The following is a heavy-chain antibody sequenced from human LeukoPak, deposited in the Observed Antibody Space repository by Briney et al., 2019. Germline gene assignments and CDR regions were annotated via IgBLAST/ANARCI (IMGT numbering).Heavy chain of an antibody. CDR3: VRESSGEYFQH. V-gene: IGHV4-59*01. CDR1: GGSISSYY. Sequence: SETLSLTCTVSGGSISSYYWSWIRQPPGKGLEWIGYIYYSGSTDYNPSLKSRVTISVDTSKNQFSLKLSSVTAADTAVYYCVRESSGEYFQHWGQGTLVTVS. CDR2: IYYSGST. J-gene: IGHJ1*01. D-gene: IGHD6-6*01.